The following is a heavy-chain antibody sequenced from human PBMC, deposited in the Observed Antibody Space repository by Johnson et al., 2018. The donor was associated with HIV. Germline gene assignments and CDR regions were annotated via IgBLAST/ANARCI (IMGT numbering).Heavy chain of an antibody. D-gene: IGHD3-10*01. Sequence: EVQLVESGGGVVQPGRSLRLSCVASGLTFSSYGMSWVRQAPGKGPEWVSGISGSGGSTYYADSVKGRFTISRDNSKNTVYLQMNSLKTEDTAVYYCTTDWEYYYGAGKLDAFDMWGQGTMVTVSS. CDR2: ISGSGGST. CDR3: TTDWEYYYGAGKLDAFDM. J-gene: IGHJ3*02. CDR1: GLTFSSYG. V-gene: IGHV3-23*04.